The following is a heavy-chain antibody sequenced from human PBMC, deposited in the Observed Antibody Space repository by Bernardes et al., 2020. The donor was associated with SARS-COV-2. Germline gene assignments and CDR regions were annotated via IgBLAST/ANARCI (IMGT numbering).Heavy chain of an antibody. V-gene: IGHV4-59*08. CDR3: ARLIRDYYGMDV. D-gene: IGHD3-10*01. CDR1: GGSISSYY. Sequence: SESLSLTCTVSGGSISSYYWSWIRQHPGKGLEWIGYIYYSGSTNYNPSLKSRVTISVDTSKNQFSLKLSSVTAADTAVYYCARLIRDYYGMDVWGQGTTVTVSS. CDR2: IYYSGST. J-gene: IGHJ6*02.